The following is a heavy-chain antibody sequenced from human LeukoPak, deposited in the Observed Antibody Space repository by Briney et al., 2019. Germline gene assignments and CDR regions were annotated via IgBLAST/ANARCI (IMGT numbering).Heavy chain of an antibody. CDR3: ARGGPLTPTGYYYIY. V-gene: IGHV1-2*02. Sequence: ASVKVSCKASGHTLTGYYMHWVRQAPGQGLEWMGWINPNNGGTSYAEKFQGRVSMTRDTSISTAYMELGRLRFDDTAVYYCARGGPLTPTGYYYIYWGQGTLATVSS. CDR1: GHTLTGYY. CDR2: INPNNGGT. J-gene: IGHJ4*02. D-gene: IGHD3-9*01.